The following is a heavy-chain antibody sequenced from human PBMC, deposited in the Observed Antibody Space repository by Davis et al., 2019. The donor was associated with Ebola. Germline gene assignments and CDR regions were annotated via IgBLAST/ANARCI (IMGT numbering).Heavy chain of an antibody. CDR2: INPSAGYT. CDR3: ARDGPDYYGLDV. CDR1: GYGFNDFY. Sequence: ASVKVSCKTSGYGFNDFYLHWVRQAPGQGLEWMGVINPSAGYTNYAQKFQGRVTITRDTSTRTVYMEVRRLRSEDTGVYYCARDGPDYYGLDVWGQGTAVTVSS. V-gene: IGHV1-46*02. J-gene: IGHJ6*02.